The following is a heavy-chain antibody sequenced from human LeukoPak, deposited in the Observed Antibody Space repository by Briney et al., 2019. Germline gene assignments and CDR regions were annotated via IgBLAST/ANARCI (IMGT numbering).Heavy chain of an antibody. J-gene: IGHJ4*02. CDR1: GFTFIDYA. D-gene: IGHD5-18*01. CDR2: ISGSGGNT. V-gene: IGHV3-23*01. CDR3: ARHGYSYGYSDY. Sequence: PGGSLRLSCAASGFTFIDYAMSWVRQAPGKGLEWVSGISGSGGNTYYADSVKGRFTISRDNSKNTLYLQMNSLRAEDTAVYYCARHGYSYGYSDYWGQGTLVTVSS.